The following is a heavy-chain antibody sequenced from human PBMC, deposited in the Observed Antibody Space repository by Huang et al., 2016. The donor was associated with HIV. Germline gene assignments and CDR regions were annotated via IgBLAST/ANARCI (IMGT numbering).Heavy chain of an antibody. J-gene: IGHJ6*03. V-gene: IGHV3-48*01. Sequence: HLVESGGGSVRPGESLKLSCVATGFDFSTHILNWVRQAPGRGVEGIAQVGDNDQKVAYANSGRGRFRISRDKARQSIYLQMRNLRPSDTAKYYCVRDTKYRSGFYNYYYMDVWGNGTAVTVSS. CDR2: VGDNDQKV. CDR3: VRDTKYRSGFYNYYYMDV. CDR1: GFDFSTHI. D-gene: IGHD6-25*01.